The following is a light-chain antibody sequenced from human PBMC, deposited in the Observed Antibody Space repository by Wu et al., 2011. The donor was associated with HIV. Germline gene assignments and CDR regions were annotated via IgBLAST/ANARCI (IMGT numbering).Light chain of an antibody. V-gene: IGKV3-20*01. CDR3: QQYVSLPT. CDR2: GTS. J-gene: IGKJ5*01. Sequence: EIVLTQSPGTLSLSPGERATLSCRASQTVSNTYLAWYQQKPGQAPRLLIYGTSNRATGIPDRISGSGSGTLFTLTISRLEPEDSAVYFCQQYVSLPTFGQGHDWRLN. CDR1: QTVSNTY.